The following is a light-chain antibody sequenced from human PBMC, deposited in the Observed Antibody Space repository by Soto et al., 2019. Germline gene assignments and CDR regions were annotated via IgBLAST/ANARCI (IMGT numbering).Light chain of an antibody. V-gene: IGKV1-5*01. CDR1: QSISSW. CDR3: LHHHNFPIT. CDR2: DAS. Sequence: HMTQSPSPLSASLGDIATITCPASQSISSWLAWYQKKPGKAPKLLIYDASNLESGVPSRCSGGGSGTDCTRTISSLQHEDFETYDCLHHHNFPITFGQGTRLEIK. J-gene: IGKJ5*01.